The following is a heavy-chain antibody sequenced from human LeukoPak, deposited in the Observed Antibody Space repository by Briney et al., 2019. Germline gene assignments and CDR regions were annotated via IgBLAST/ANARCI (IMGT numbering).Heavy chain of an antibody. CDR3: ARDLYYYDSSGYSYYDTFDI. D-gene: IGHD3-22*01. CDR1: GYTFTSYG. J-gene: IGHJ3*02. V-gene: IGHV1-18*01. CDR2: FSGYDGHT. Sequence: ASVKVSCKASGYTFTSYGLSWGRQAPGQGLEWMAWFSGYDGHTSYAQKLQGRATMTTDTSTSTAYMELRSLRSDDTALYYCARDLYYYDSSGYSYYDTFDIWGQGTMVTVSS.